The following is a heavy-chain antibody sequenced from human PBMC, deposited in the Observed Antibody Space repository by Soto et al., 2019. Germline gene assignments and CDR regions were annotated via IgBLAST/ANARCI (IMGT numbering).Heavy chain of an antibody. Sequence: GGSLRLSCAASGFTFRSFTMNWVRQAPGKGLEWVSTISSNSAYIYYTDALKGRFTISRDNSKNTLYLQMNSLRADDTAVYYCAKTSGPIAAFDYWGQGTLVTVSS. CDR3: AKTSGPIAAFDY. D-gene: IGHD6-6*01. J-gene: IGHJ4*02. CDR1: GFTFRSFT. V-gene: IGHV3-21*04. CDR2: ISSNSAYI.